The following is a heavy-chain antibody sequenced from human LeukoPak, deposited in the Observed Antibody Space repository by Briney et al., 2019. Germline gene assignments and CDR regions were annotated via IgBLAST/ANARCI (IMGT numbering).Heavy chain of an antibody. D-gene: IGHD3-3*01. V-gene: IGHV4-39*07. Sequence: SETLSLTCTVSGGSISSSSYYWGWIRQPPGKGLEWIGSIYYSGSTYYNPSLKSRVTISVDTSKNQFSLKLSSVTAADTAVYYCARVLITIFGVVTTNWFDPWGQGTLVTVSS. J-gene: IGHJ5*02. CDR1: GGSISSSSYY. CDR3: ARVLITIFGVVTTNWFDP. CDR2: IYYSGST.